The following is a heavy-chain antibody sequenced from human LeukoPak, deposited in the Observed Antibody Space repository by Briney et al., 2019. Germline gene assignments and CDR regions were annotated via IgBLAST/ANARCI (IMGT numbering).Heavy chain of an antibody. J-gene: IGHJ4*02. CDR3: ARSPAIRYCSVGSCCLFDY. Sequence: ASVKVSCKASGYTFTGYYMHWVRQAPGQGLEWMGWINPNSGGTNYAQKFQGRVTMTRDTSISTAYMELSRLRSDYTAVYYCARSPAIRYCSVGSCCLFDYWGQGTLVTVSS. V-gene: IGHV1-2*02. D-gene: IGHD2-15*01. CDR1: GYTFTGYY. CDR2: INPNSGGT.